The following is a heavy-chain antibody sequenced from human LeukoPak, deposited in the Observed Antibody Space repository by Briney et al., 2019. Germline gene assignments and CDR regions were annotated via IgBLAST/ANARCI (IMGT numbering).Heavy chain of an antibody. CDR1: GGTFSSYA. CDR2: IIPILGIA. D-gene: IGHD3-22*01. V-gene: IGHV1-69*04. J-gene: IGHJ4*02. Sequence: GASVKVSCKASGGTFSSYAISWVRQAPGQGLEWMGRIIPILGIANYAQKLQGRVTMTTDTSTSTAYMELRSLRSDDTAVYYCARAKDSSGYYYLFDYWGQGTLVTVSS. CDR3: ARAKDSSGYYYLFDY.